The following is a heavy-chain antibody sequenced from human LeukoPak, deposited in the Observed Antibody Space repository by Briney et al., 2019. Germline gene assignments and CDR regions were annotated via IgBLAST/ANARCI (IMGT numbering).Heavy chain of an antibody. CDR3: ASGSGIYSHLVFDI. CDR2: IYHSGST. CDR1: GYSISSGYY. V-gene: IGHV4-38-2*02. Sequence: PSEALSLTCTVSGYSISSGYYWGWIRQPPGKGLEWIASIYHSGSTYYNPSLKSRVTISVDTSKNQFSLKLSSVTAADTAVYYCASGSGIYSHLVFDIWGQGTMVTVSS. J-gene: IGHJ3*02. D-gene: IGHD1-26*01.